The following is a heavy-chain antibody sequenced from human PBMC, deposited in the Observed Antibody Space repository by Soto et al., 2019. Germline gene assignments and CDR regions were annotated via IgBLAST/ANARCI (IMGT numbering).Heavy chain of an antibody. CDR1: GFTFSTYA. CDR3: AKWRYCSGGTCYSDY. V-gene: IGHV3-23*01. D-gene: IGHD2-15*01. CDR2: ISGSGGTT. Sequence: EVQLLESGGGLVQPGGSLRLSCAASGFTFSTYAMSWVRQAPGKGLEWVSAISGSGGTTYYADSVQGRFTISRDNSKNTLYLQMNSRRAEDTAVYYCAKWRYCSGGTCYSDYWGQGTLATVSS. J-gene: IGHJ4*02.